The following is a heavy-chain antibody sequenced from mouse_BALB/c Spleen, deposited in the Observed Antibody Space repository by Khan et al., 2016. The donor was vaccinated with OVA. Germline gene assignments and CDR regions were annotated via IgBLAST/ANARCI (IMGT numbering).Heavy chain of an antibody. CDR1: GYTFTDFA. D-gene: IGHD1-3*01. J-gene: IGHJ3*01. CDR2: ISTYYGDA. CDR3: ARGSGNSRFAY. Sequence: QVQLKESGAELVRPGVSVKLSCKGSGYTFTDFAMHWVKQSHAKSLEWIGVISTYYGDATYNQKFKGKATMTVDKSSSTAYIELARLTSDDSAIYYCARGSGNSRFAYWGQGTLVTVSA. V-gene: IGHV1S137*01.